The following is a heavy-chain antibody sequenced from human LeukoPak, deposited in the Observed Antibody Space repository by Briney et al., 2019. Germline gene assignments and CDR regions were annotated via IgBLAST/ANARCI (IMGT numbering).Heavy chain of an antibody. V-gene: IGHV3-48*01. D-gene: IGHD6-13*01. CDR2: ISSISSTI. Sequence: QPGGSVRLSCAASGFTFSTYSMSWVRQAPGKGLEWVSYISSISSTIYYADSVKGRFTISRDNARNSLYLQMNSLRAEDTAVYYCTRSRPGTEAGQANFDYWGQGNPVTVSS. CDR3: TRSRPGTEAGQANFDY. CDR1: GFTFSTYS. J-gene: IGHJ4*02.